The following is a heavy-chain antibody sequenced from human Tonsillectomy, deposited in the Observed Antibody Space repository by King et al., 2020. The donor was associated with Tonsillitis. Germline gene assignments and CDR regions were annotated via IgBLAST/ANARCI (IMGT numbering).Heavy chain of an antibody. J-gene: IGHJ4*02. CDR3: ASHYCSGGSCYIDS. V-gene: IGHV3-53*02. CDR1: GFSVSYNY. CDR2: IYSAGTT. D-gene: IGHD2-15*01. Sequence: EVQLEETGGGLIQPGGSLRLSCVVSGFSVSYNYMSWVRQAPGKGLEWVSLIYSAGTTFYADSVKGRFTLSKDNSKNTLYLQMNTLRADDTAMYYCASHYCSGGSCYIDSWGQGALVTVSS.